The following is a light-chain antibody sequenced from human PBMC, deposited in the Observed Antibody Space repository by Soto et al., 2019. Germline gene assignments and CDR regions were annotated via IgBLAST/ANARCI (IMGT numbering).Light chain of an antibody. CDR3: QSYDSSDKLI. CDR2: DNN. V-gene: IGLV1-40*01. J-gene: IGLJ7*01. CDR1: RSNIGAGYA. Sequence: QSVLTQPPSVSGAPGQRVTISCTGSRSNIGAGYAVHWYQQLPGSAPRLLIYDNNKRPSGVPDRFSASKSTTSASLAITALQAEDEADYHCQSYDSSDKLIFGGGTKLTVL.